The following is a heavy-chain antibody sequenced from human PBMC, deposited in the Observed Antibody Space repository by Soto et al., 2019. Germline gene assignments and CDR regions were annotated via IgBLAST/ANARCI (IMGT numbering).Heavy chain of an antibody. J-gene: IGHJ4*02. Sequence: QLQLQESGSGLVKPSQTLSLTCAVSGGSISSGGYSWSWIRQPPGKGLEWIGYIYHSGSTYYNPSRKIPVTISVDRSKNQLSLKLSSVTAADTAVYYCASGPIGDYTDGFDYWGQGTLVTVSS. CDR1: GGSISSGGYS. CDR3: ASGPIGDYTDGFDY. V-gene: IGHV4-30-2*01. D-gene: IGHD4-17*01. CDR2: IYHSGST.